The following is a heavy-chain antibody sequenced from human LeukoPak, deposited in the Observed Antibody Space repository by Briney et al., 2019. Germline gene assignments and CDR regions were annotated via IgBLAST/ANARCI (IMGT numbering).Heavy chain of an antibody. CDR3: ARDLSPVVRASPMGY. Sequence: VGSLRLSCAASGFTFTNYGMHWARQAPGKGLEWVALITYDGYYKYYSDSVKGRFTISSDTSKNTLYLQMNSLRAEDTAVYYCARDLSPVVRASPMGYWGQGTPVTVSS. J-gene: IGHJ4*02. V-gene: IGHV3-30*03. D-gene: IGHD3-10*01. CDR2: ITYDGYYK. CDR1: GFTFTNYG.